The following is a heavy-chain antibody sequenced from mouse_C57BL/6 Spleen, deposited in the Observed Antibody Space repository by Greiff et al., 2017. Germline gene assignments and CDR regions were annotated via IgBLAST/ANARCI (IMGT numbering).Heavy chain of an antibody. CDR1: GYAFSSSW. J-gene: IGHJ4*01. D-gene: IGHD2-1*01. CDR3: ARSHYGNYDYAMDY. CDR2: IYPGDGDT. Sequence: VQLVESGPELVKPGASVKISCKASGYAFSSSWMNWVKQRPGKGLEWIGRIYPGDGDTNYNGKFKGKATLTADKSSSTAYMQLSSLTSEDSAVYFCARSHYGNYDYAMDYWGQGTSVTVSS. V-gene: IGHV1-82*01.